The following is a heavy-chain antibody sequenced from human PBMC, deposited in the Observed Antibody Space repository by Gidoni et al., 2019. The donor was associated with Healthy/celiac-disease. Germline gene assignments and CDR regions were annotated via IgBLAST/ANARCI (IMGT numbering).Heavy chain of an antibody. Sequence: EVQLAQSGAEVKKPGAYLTIYCKGPGYGFNSSWIGWVRQMPGKGLEWMVISYPGDSDTRYSPSFQGQVTIAADKSISTAYLQWSLLKSSDTAMYYCARQGYSSVWYVGYWGQGTLVTVSS. CDR2: SYPGDSDT. J-gene: IGHJ4*02. CDR1: GYGFNSSW. D-gene: IGHD6-19*01. V-gene: IGHV5-51*01. CDR3: ARQGYSSVWYVGY.